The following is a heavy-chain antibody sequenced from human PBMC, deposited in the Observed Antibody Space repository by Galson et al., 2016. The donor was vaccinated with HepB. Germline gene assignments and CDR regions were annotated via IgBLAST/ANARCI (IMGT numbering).Heavy chain of an antibody. CDR2: IFYSGTT. V-gene: IGHV4-59*01. J-gene: IGHJ5*02. CDR3: AREVVWSDFNWFDP. CDR1: GGSISTYY. D-gene: IGHD1-26*01. Sequence: ETLSLTCTVSGGSISTYYWSWIRQPPGKGLEWIGYIFYSGTTNYNPSFNSRVTISVDTSKNQFSPRLSSVTAADTAVYYCAREVVWSDFNWFDPWGQGALVTVSS.